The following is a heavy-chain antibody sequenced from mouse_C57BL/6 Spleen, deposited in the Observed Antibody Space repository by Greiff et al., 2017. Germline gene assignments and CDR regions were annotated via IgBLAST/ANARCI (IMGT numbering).Heavy chain of an antibody. CDR3: ASGQPTGFAY. V-gene: IGHV5-4*03. CDR1: GFTFSSYA. CDR2: ISDGGSYT. Sequence: EVMLVESGGGLVKPGGSLKLSCAASGFTFSSYAMSWVRQTPEKRLEWVATISDGGSYTYYPDNVKGRVTISRDNAKNNLYLQMSHLKSEDTAMYYCASGQPTGFAYWGQGTLVTVSA. J-gene: IGHJ3*01.